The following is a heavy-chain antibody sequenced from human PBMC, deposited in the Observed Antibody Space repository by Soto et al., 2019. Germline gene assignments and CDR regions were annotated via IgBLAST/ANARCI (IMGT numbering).Heavy chain of an antibody. CDR3: ARGLNRNCSGGSCYAGYFDY. CDR1: GGSFSGYY. Sequence: SETLSLTCAVYGGSFSGYYWSWIRQPPGKGLEWIGEINHSGSTNYNPSLKSRVTISVDTSKNQFSLKLSSVTAADTAVYYCARGLNRNCSGGSCYAGYFDYWGQGTLVTVSS. CDR2: INHSGST. V-gene: IGHV4-34*01. D-gene: IGHD2-15*01. J-gene: IGHJ4*02.